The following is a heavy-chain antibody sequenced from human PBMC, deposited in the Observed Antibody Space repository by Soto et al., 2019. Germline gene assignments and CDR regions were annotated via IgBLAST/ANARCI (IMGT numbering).Heavy chain of an antibody. Sequence: QVQLEQSGAEVKKAGSSVKVSCKAAGGTFSRNAISWVRQAPGQGLEWMGGIIPCFDTANYAKKFQGRATVSADKATSTAYMELSRLTSEDTAVYYCARSTPHSGSFMQILDYWCQGTLVTVPS. V-gene: IGHV1-69*06. CDR3: ARSTPHSGSFMQILDY. D-gene: IGHD3-10*01. CDR1: GGTFSRNA. CDR2: IIPCFDTA. J-gene: IGHJ4*02.